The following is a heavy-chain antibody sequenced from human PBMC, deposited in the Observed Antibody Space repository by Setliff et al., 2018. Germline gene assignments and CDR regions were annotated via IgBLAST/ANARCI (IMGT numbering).Heavy chain of an antibody. J-gene: IGHJ4*02. V-gene: IGHV1-46*01. CDR3: ARAGLAAAGRKGVFDH. D-gene: IGHD6-25*01. CDR1: GYSFTSHY. Sequence: ASVKVSCKTSGYSFTSHYMHWVRQAPGQGLEWMGIINPGGLSSSSTQKFEGRVTMTRDTSTSTVYMELNSLTSDDTAAYYCARAGLAAAGRKGVFDHWGQGTLVTVSS. CDR2: INPGGLSS.